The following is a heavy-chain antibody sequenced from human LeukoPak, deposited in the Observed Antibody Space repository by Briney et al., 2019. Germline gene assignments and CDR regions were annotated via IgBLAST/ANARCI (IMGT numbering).Heavy chain of an antibody. V-gene: IGHV4-31*03. CDR3: ARDRTPGYNYGFGFDY. D-gene: IGHD5-18*01. CDR2: IYYSGST. J-gene: IGHJ4*02. Sequence: SETLSLTCTVSGGSISSGGYYWSWIRQHPGKGLEWIGYIYYSGSTYYNPSLKSRVTISVDMSKNQFSLKLSSVAAADTAVYYCARDRTPGYNYGFGFDYWGQGTLVTVSS. CDR1: GGSISSGGYY.